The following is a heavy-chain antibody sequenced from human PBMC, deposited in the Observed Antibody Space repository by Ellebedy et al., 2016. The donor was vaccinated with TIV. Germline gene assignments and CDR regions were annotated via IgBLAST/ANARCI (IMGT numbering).Heavy chain of an antibody. CDR3: ARGHIVVVIEFDY. D-gene: IGHD2-15*01. CDR1: GGSISSGGYY. CDR2: IYYSGST. V-gene: IGHV4-31*03. Sequence: MPSETLSLTCTVSGGSISSGGYYWSWIRQHPGKGLEWIGYIYYSGSTYYNPSLKSRVTIAVDTSKNQFSLKLSSVTAAETAVYYCARGHIVVVIEFDYWGQGTLVTVSS. J-gene: IGHJ4*02.